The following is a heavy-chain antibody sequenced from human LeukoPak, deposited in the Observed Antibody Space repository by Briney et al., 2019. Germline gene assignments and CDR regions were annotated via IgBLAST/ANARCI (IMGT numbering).Heavy chain of an antibody. V-gene: IGHV4-34*01. J-gene: IGHJ6*03. CDR3: ARGTVSDIVVVPAAYYYYYMDV. CDR2: INHSGST. Sequence: SETLSLTRAVYGGSFRVYYWICIRPPPGKGREGMGEINHSGSTNYNPSLKSRVTISVDTSKIQFSPKLSSVTAADTAVYYCARGTVSDIVVVPAAYYYYYMDVWGKGTTVTVSS. CDR1: GGSFRVYY. D-gene: IGHD2-2*01.